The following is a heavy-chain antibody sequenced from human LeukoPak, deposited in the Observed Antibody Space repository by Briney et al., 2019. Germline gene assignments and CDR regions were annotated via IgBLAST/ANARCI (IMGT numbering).Heavy chain of an antibody. J-gene: IGHJ4*02. CDR3: ARDASWSGYYNSGLDY. V-gene: IGHV4-61*02. CDR2: IYTSGST. Sequence: SQTLSLTCTVSGGSISSGSYYWSWIRQPAGKGLEWIGRIYTSGSTNYNPSLKSRVTISVDTSKNQFSLKLSSVTAADTAVYYCARDASWSGYYNSGLDYWGQGTLVTVSS. D-gene: IGHD3-3*01. CDR1: GGSISSGSYY.